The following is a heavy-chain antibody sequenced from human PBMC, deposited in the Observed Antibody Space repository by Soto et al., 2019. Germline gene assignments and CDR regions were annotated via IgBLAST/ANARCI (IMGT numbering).Heavy chain of an antibody. CDR1: GFSFSSYE. Sequence: PGGSLRLSCAASGFSFSSYEMNWVLQAPGKGLEWVSYISSSGSTIYYADSVKGRFTISRDNAKNSLYLQMNSLRADDPAVYYCATDPHCSGGSCYYAEYFQHWGQGTLVTVS. CDR3: ATDPHCSGGSCYYAEYFQH. V-gene: IGHV3-48*03. J-gene: IGHJ1*01. CDR2: ISSSGSTI. D-gene: IGHD2-15*01.